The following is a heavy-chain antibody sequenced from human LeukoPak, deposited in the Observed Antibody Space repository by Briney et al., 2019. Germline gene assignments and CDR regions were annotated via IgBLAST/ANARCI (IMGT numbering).Heavy chain of an antibody. J-gene: IGHJ5*02. CDR3: AKVGLSYYGSGSYYNWFDP. Sequence: GGSLSLSCAASGFTFSSYGMHWVRQAPGKGLEWVAVISYDGSNKYYADSVKGRFTISRDNSKNTLYLQMNSLRAEDTAVYYCAKVGLSYYGSGSYYNWFDPWGQGTLVTVSS. CDR1: GFTFSSYG. D-gene: IGHD3-10*01. V-gene: IGHV3-30*18. CDR2: ISYDGSNK.